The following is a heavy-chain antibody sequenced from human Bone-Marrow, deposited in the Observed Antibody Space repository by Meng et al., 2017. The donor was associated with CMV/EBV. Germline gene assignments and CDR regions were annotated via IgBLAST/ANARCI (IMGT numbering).Heavy chain of an antibody. D-gene: IGHD6-13*01. CDR3: ASAGYSSSWYFDY. CDR2: IYTSGST. Sequence: GTLQESGHRLVKPSQTLSLTGTVSGGSISSGSYYWSWLRQPAGKGLEWIGRIYTSGSTNYNPSLKSLVTISVDTSKNQFSLKLSSVTAADTAVYYCASAGYSSSWYFDYWGQGTLVTVSS. CDR1: GGSISSGSYY. V-gene: IGHV4-61*02. J-gene: IGHJ4*02.